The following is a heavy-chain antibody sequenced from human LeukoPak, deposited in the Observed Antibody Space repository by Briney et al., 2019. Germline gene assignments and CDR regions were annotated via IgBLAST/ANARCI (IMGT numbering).Heavy chain of an antibody. CDR1: GGSISSSNW. Sequence: PSGTLSLTCAVSGGSISSSNWWSWVRQPPGKGLGWIGEIYHSGSTNYNPSLKSRVTISVDKSKNQFSLTLSSVAAADTAVYYCARDMITFGGVIVPLGYWGQGTLVTVSS. CDR3: ARDMITFGGVIVPLGY. D-gene: IGHD3-16*02. V-gene: IGHV4-4*02. CDR2: IYHSGST. J-gene: IGHJ4*02.